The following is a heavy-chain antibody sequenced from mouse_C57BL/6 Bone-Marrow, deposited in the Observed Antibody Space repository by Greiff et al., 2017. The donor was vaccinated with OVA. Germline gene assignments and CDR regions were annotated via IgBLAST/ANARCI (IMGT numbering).Heavy chain of an antibody. D-gene: IGHD2-4*01. CDR3: ARGYDYSSYWYFDV. J-gene: IGHJ1*03. CDR2: SRNKANDYTT. Sequence: EVKLMESGGGLVQSGRSLRLSCATSGFTFSDFYMEWLRQAPGKGLEWIAASRNKANDYTTEYSASVKGRFIVSRDTSQSILYLQMNALRAEDTAIYYCARGYDYSSYWYFDVWGTGTTVTVSS. CDR1: GFTFSDFY. V-gene: IGHV7-1*01.